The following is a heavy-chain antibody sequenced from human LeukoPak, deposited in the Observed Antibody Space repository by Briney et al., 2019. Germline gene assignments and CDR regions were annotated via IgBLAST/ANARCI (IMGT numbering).Heavy chain of an antibody. CDR2: IKQDGTKK. V-gene: IGHV3-7*01. Sequence: PGGSLRLSCAASGFPFTTYWMTWVRQTPGKGLEWVANIKQDGTKKNYLDSVKGRFTISRDNTNNSLYLQMSGLRTEDTAVYYCARDNYGGYFDSWGQGTLVTVSS. J-gene: IGHJ4*02. CDR1: GFPFTTYW. D-gene: IGHD4-23*01. CDR3: ARDNYGGYFDS.